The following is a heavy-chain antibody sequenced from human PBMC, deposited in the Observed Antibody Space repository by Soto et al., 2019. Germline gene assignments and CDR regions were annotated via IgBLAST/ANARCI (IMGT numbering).Heavy chain of an antibody. D-gene: IGHD6-25*01. CDR1: GFTFSSFG. J-gene: IGHJ5*02. CDR3: TREGTFGSGSNEAWFDP. Sequence: QEQLAESGGGVVQPGRSLRLSCTASGFTFSSFGMNWVRQAPGKGLEWVALIWYDGSKEYYADSVKGRFTISRDDSKNTVYLQMDSLRAEDTAVYYCTREGTFGSGSNEAWFDPWGQGTRVTVSS. CDR2: IWYDGSKE. V-gene: IGHV3-33*08.